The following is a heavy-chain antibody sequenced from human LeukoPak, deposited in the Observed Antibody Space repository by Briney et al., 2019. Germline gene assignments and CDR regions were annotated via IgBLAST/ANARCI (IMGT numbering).Heavy chain of an antibody. CDR2: IYYSGST. CDR3: ARELENTIFGVVSRWFDP. V-gene: IGHV4-39*07. Sequence: SETLSLTCSASGGSVSSSTYYWARIRQPPGKGLEWIGTIYYSGSTYYNPSLKSRVTISIDTSKNQFSLKLTSVTAADTAVYYCARELENTIFGVVSRWFDPWGQGALVTVSS. J-gene: IGHJ5*02. D-gene: IGHD3-3*01. CDR1: GGSVSSSTYY.